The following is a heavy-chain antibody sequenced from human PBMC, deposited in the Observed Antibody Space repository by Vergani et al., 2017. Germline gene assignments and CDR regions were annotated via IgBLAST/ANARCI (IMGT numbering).Heavy chain of an antibody. J-gene: IGHJ5*01. D-gene: IGHD2-8*02. CDR1: GFSFNTYW. V-gene: IGHV3-74*01. CDR3: VRTEYCTGIACNTRFDS. Sequence: EVQLVESGGGSVQSGGSLRLSCVASGFSFNTYWMHWVRQVPGKGLMWVARIDDYGNRGTYWDVETGRFTISRDNAKNTVFLQMNNLRADDAGVYYCVRTEYCTGIACNTRFDSWGQGALFTVSS. CDR2: IDDYGNRG.